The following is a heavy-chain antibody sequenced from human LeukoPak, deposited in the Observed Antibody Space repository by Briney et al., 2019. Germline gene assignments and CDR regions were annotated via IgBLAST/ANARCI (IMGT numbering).Heavy chain of an antibody. J-gene: IGHJ6*03. CDR1: GFTFSDYY. D-gene: IGHD1-26*01. CDR3: ARAVGPFKTPKMVGYYMDV. CDR2: ISSSGSTI. Sequence: GGSLRLSCAASGFTFSDYYMSWIRQAPGKGLEWVSYISSSGSTIYYADSVKCRFTISRDNAKNSLYLQMNSLRAEDTAVYYCARAVGPFKTPKMVGYYMDVWGKGTTVTVSS. V-gene: IGHV3-11*01.